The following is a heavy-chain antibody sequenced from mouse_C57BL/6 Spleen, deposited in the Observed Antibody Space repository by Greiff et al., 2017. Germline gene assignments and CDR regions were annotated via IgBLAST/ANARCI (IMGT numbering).Heavy chain of an antibody. D-gene: IGHD2-3*01. CDR1: GYAFSSYW. V-gene: IGHV1-80*01. J-gene: IGHJ2*01. Sequence: QVQLQQSGAELVKPGASVKISCKASGYAFSSYWMNWVKQRPGKGLEWIGQIYPGDGDTNYNGKFKGKATLTADKSSSTAYMQLSSLTSEDSAVYFCARQGDGPYFDYWGQGTTLTVSS. CDR2: IYPGDGDT. CDR3: ARQGDGPYFDY.